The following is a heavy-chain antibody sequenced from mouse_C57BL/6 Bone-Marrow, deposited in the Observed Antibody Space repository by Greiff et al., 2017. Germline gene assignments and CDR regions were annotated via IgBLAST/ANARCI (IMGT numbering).Heavy chain of an antibody. V-gene: IGHV1-72*01. J-gene: IGHJ1*03. Sequence: QVQLQQPGAELVKPGASVKLSCKASGYTFTSYWMHWVKPRPGRGLEWIGRIDPNSGGTKYNETFTSKATLTVDKPSSTAYIQLSSLTSEDSAVYYCAAPAPITTVVADWYFDVWGTGTTVTVSS. CDR2: IDPNSGGT. D-gene: IGHD1-1*01. CDR1: GYTFTSYW. CDR3: AAPAPITTVVADWYFDV.